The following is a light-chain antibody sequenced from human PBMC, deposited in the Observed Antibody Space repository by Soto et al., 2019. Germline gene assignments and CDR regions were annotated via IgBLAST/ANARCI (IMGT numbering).Light chain of an antibody. Sequence: DVRMTQSPSSLSASVGDTITITCRASRTINTYLNWFQQKPGEPPRLLIYGASTLHDGVPSRFSGSGSGTDFTLTISSLQPEDVAAYYCQKYNSAPLTFGGGTRWIS. CDR1: RTINTY. CDR3: QKYNSAPLT. V-gene: IGKV1-27*01. J-gene: IGKJ4*01. CDR2: GAS.